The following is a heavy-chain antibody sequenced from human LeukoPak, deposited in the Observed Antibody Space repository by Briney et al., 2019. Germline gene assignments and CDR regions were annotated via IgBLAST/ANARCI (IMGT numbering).Heavy chain of an antibody. V-gene: IGHV3-30*03. CDR1: GFTFSSYG. J-gene: IGHJ4*02. Sequence: GRSLRLSCAASGFTFSSYGMHWVRQAPGKGLEWVVVISYDGSNKYYADSVKGRFTISRDNSKNTLYLQMSSLRAEDTAVYYCATSRDFYDTSGYYPYYFDCWGQGTLVTVSS. CDR3: ATSRDFYDTSGYYPYYFDC. CDR2: ISYDGSNK. D-gene: IGHD3-22*01.